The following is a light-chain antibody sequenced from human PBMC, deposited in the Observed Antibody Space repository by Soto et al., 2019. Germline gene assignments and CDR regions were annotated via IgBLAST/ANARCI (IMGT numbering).Light chain of an antibody. CDR3: SSHAGINNVV. CDR1: SSDVGGYNY. CDR2: EVT. V-gene: IGLV2-8*01. Sequence: QSALTQPPSASGSPGQSVTISCTGTSSDVGGYNYVPWYQQHPGKAPKLIIYEVTKRPSGVPDRFSGSKSGNTASLTVSGLQAEDETDYYCSSHAGINNVVFGGGTQLTVL. J-gene: IGLJ3*02.